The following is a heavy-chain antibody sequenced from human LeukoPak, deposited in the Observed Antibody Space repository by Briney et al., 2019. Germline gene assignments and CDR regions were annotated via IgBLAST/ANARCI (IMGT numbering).Heavy chain of an antibody. CDR3: ARDKGLPQAFDI. D-gene: IGHD5/OR15-5a*01. Sequence: PSETLSLTCAVYGGXFSGYYCSWIRQPPGKGLKWIGEINHSGSTNYNPSLKSRVTISVDTSKNQFSLKLTSVTAADTAVYYCARDKGLPQAFDIWGQGTMVTVSS. V-gene: IGHV4-34*01. CDR2: INHSGST. CDR1: GGXFSGYY. J-gene: IGHJ3*02.